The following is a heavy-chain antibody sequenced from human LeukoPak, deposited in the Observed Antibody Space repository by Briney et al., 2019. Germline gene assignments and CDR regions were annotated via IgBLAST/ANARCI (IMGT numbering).Heavy chain of an antibody. Sequence: KPGGSLRLSCAASGFTFSSYSVNWVRQAPGKGLEWVSSIGSSSSYIYYADLVKGRFTISRDNAKNSLYLQMNSLRAEDTAVYYCAREEQQLVYDYWGQGTLVTVSS. CDR2: IGSSSSYI. D-gene: IGHD6-13*01. J-gene: IGHJ4*02. CDR3: AREEQQLVYDY. CDR1: GFTFSSYS. V-gene: IGHV3-21*01.